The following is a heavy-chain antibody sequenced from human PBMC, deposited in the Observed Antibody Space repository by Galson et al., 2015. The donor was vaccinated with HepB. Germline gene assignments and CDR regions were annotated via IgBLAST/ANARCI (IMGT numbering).Heavy chain of an antibody. D-gene: IGHD1-7*01. Sequence: SGGTFSSYAISWVRQAPGQGLEWMGGIIPIFGTANYAQKFQGRVTITADKSTSTAYMELSSLRSEDTAVYYCARSGIMDNWNLGARGRYYYYMDVWGKGTTVTVSS. V-gene: IGHV1-69*06. CDR3: ARSGIMDNWNLGARGRYYYYMDV. J-gene: IGHJ6*03. CDR1: GGTFSSYA. CDR2: IIPIFGTA.